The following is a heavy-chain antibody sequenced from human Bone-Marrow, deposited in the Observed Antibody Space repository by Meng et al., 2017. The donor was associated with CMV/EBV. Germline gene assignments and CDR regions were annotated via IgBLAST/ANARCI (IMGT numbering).Heavy chain of an antibody. V-gene: IGHV1-18*03. CDR1: GYTFTSYG. Sequence: ASVKVSCKASGYTFTSYGISWVRQAPGQGLEWMGWISAYNGNTNYAQKLQGRVTMATDTSTSTAYMELSSLRSEDMAVYYCAGSSTSNGYGMDVWGQGTTVTVSS. CDR2: ISAYNGNT. CDR3: AGSSTSNGYGMDV. J-gene: IGHJ6*02. D-gene: IGHD2-2*01.